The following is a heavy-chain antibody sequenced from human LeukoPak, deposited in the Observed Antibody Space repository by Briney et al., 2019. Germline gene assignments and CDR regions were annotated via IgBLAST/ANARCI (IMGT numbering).Heavy chain of an antibody. V-gene: IGHV3-33*01. D-gene: IGHD3-3*01. CDR3: ARGSGLDTKFVY. CDR1: GFTFSSYG. CDR2: IWYDGSNK. Sequence: TGGSLRLSCAASGFTFSSYGMHWVRQAPGKGLEWVAVIWYDGSNKYYADSVKGRFTISRDNSKNTLYLQMNSLRAEDTAVYYCARGSGLDTKFVYWGQGTLVTVSS. J-gene: IGHJ4*02.